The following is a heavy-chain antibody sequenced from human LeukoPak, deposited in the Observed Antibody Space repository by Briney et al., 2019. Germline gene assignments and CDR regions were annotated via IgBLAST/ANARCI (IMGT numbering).Heavy chain of an antibody. V-gene: IGHV4-39*01. CDR1: GGSISSSSYY. CDR2: IYYSGST. CDR3: ARQGSPRPPIDY. Sequence: PPETRSLTCTVSGGSISSSSYYWGWIRQPPGKGLEWIGSIYYSGSTYYNPSLKSRVTISVDTSKNQFSLKLSSVTAADTAVYYCARQGSPRPPIDYWGQGTLVTVSS. J-gene: IGHJ4*02.